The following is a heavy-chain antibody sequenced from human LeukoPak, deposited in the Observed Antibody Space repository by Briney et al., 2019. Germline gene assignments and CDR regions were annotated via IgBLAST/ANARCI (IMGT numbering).Heavy chain of an antibody. J-gene: IGHJ4*02. V-gene: IGHV3-23*01. CDR2: ISGSGGST. CDR1: GFTFSSYA. CDR3: AKDKFGGWPSPGNDY. Sequence: GGSLRLSCAAPGFTFSSYAMSRVRQAPGKGLEWVSAISGSGGSTYYADSVKGRFTISRDNSKNTLYLQMNSLRAEDTAVYYCAKDKFGGWPSPGNDYWGQGTLVTVSS. D-gene: IGHD6-19*01.